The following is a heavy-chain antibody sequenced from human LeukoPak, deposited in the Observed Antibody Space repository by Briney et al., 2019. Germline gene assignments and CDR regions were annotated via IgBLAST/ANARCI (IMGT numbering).Heavy chain of an antibody. D-gene: IGHD4-17*01. CDR1: GGSISSYY. CDR2: IHYSGDT. Sequence: SETLSLTCTVSGGSISSYYWSWIRQPPGKGLEWIGYIHYSGDTHYDPSLKSRVTISVDRSKNQFSLKLSSVTAADTAVYYCARGTTSKYWYFDLWGRGTLITVSS. CDR3: ARGTTSKYWYFDL. J-gene: IGHJ2*01. V-gene: IGHV4-59*12.